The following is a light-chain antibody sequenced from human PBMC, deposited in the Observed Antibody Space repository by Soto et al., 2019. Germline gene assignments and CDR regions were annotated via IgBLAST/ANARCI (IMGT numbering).Light chain of an antibody. CDR3: SSHSSSSTLYV. CDR2: EVS. J-gene: IGLJ1*01. V-gene: IGLV2-14*01. CDR1: SSDIGDYNY. Sequence: QSALTQPASVSGSPGQSITISCTGTSSDIGDYNYVSWYQQHPGKAPKLIIYEVSYRPPGVSDRFSGSKSDNTASLTISGLQAEDEAHYYCSSHSSSSTLYVFGTGTKVTVL.